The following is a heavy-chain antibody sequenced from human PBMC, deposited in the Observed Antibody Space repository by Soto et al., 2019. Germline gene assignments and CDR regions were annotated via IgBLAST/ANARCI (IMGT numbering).Heavy chain of an antibody. J-gene: IGHJ3*02. Sequence: RGSLRLSCEDSGFTCSSYDMSSVCQSPGKGQEWVSTILVGGSTHYPDSVKGRFTISRDNSKNTVFLQMNSLTAGHPAVYYCAKATATGGAAFDICGQGTVATVSS. V-gene: IGHV3-23*01. D-gene: IGHD2-8*02. CDR2: ILVGGST. CDR1: GFTCSSYD. CDR3: AKATATGGAAFDI.